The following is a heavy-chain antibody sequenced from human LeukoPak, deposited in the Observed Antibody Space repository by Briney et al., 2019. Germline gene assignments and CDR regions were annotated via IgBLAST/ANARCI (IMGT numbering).Heavy chain of an antibody. D-gene: IGHD1-26*01. V-gene: IGHV4-34*01. Sequence: SETLSLTCAVYGGSFSGYYWSWIRQPPGKGLEWIGEINHSGSSNYNPSLKSRVSISLDTSKNQFPLKLTSVTAADTAVYYCARVRAEVGPGHWGQGTLVTVSS. J-gene: IGHJ4*02. CDR2: INHSGSS. CDR3: ARVRAEVGPGH. CDR1: GGSFSGYY.